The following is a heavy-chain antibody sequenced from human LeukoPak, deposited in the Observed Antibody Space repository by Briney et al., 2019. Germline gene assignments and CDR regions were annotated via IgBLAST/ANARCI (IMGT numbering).Heavy chain of an antibody. J-gene: IGHJ5*02. Sequence: GGSVRLSCAASGFTFSSYWMPWVRHAPGKGLVWVSRINSYGSSTSYADSVKGRFTISRDNAKKTLYLQMNSLRAEDTAVYYCARDKVAVAGTYNWFDPWGQGTLVTVSS. D-gene: IGHD6-19*01. V-gene: IGHV3-74*01. CDR1: GFTFSSYW. CDR3: ARDKVAVAGTYNWFDP. CDR2: INSYGSST.